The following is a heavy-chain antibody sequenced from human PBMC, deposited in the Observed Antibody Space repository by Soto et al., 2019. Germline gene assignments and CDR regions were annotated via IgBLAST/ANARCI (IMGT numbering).Heavy chain of an antibody. CDR2: INAGNGNT. J-gene: IGHJ6*02. V-gene: IGHV1-3*05. Sequence: QVQLVQSGAEEKKPGASVRVSCTASGYTFTNYVIHWVRQAPGQRLEWMGWINAGNGNTKYSQMFQDRVTITRDTSASTAYMELSSLKSEDTAVYYCAREEWLWLRGGYYYYYGMDVWGQGTTVTVSS. D-gene: IGHD5-18*01. CDR1: GYTFTNYV. CDR3: AREEWLWLRGGYYYYYGMDV.